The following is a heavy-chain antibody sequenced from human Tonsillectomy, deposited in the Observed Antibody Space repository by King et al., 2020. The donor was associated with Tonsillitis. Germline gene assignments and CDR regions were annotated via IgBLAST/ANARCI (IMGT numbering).Heavy chain of an antibody. CDR3: ASVGYCSGGSCSTPFRDGFDI. Sequence: VQLVQSGAEVKKPGSSVKVSCKASGGNFSSYAINWVRQAPGQGLEWVGEIIPIFGTTNYAQKFQGRVTITADEPTSTASMELSSLRSEDTAVYYCASVGYCSGGSCSTPFRDGFDIRGQGTVVTVSS. D-gene: IGHD2-15*01. CDR2: IIPIFGTT. CDR1: GGNFSSYA. J-gene: IGHJ3*02. V-gene: IGHV1-69*01.